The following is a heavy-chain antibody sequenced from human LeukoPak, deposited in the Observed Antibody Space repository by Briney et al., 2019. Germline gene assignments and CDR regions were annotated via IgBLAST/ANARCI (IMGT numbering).Heavy chain of an antibody. CDR3: ARDGTSGYRNPEGA. V-gene: IGHV3-30*03. CDR1: GFTFTSYG. CDR2: ISYDGINK. D-gene: IGHD5-12*01. Sequence: GGSLRLSCAASGFTFTSYGMHWVRQAPGKGLEWVAVISYDGINKYYADSVKGRFTISRDNSKNTLYLQMNSLRAEDTAVYYCARDGTSGYRNPEGAWGQGTLVTVSS. J-gene: IGHJ5*02.